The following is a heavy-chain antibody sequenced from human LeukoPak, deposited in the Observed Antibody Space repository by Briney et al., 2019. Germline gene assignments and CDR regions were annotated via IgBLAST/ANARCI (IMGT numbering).Heavy chain of an antibody. J-gene: IGHJ6*02. D-gene: IGHD3-22*01. V-gene: IGHV1-2*02. CDR2: INPNSGGT. CDR3: ARGGLYYDSSGYYYQYYYGMDV. Sequence: ASVKVSCKASGYTFTGYYMHWVRQAPGQGLEWTGWINPNSGGTNYAQKFQGRVTMTRDTSISTAYMELSRLRSDDTAVYYCARGGLYYDSSGYYYQYYYGMDVWGQGTTVTVSS. CDR1: GYTFTGYY.